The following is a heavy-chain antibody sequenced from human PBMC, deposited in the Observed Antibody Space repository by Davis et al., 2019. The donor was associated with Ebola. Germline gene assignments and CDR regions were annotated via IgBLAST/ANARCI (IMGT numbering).Heavy chain of an antibody. D-gene: IGHD6-13*01. J-gene: IGHJ4*02. CDR1: GFTVSSNY. CDR3: ARDFDHSSWCPLDY. CDR2: IYSGGST. Sequence: GGSLRLSCAASGFTVSSNYMSCVRQAPGKGLEWVSVIYSGGSTYYADSVKGRFTISRENAKNSLYLQMNSLRAGDTAVYYFARDFDHSSWCPLDYWGQGTLVTVSS. V-gene: IGHV3-53*01.